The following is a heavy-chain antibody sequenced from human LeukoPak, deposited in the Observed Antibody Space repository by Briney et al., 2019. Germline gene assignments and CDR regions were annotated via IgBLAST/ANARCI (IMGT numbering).Heavy chain of an antibody. D-gene: IGHD3-10*02. CDR1: GFTFSSYS. CDR2: ISSSSSYI. V-gene: IGHV3-21*01. CDR3: ARDYVAAAPPYYFDY. Sequence: PGGSLRLSCAASGFTFSSYSMNWVRQAPGKGLEWVSSISSSSSYIYYADSVKGRFTISRDNAKNSLYLQMNSLRAEDTAVYYCARDYVAAAPPYYFDYWGQGTLVTVSS. J-gene: IGHJ4*02.